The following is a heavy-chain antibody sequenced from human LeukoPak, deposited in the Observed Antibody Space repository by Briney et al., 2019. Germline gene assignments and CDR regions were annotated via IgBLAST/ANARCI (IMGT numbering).Heavy chain of an antibody. V-gene: IGHV4-30-2*01. CDR3: ARAGTNWGSYFDY. CDR2: IYHSGST. Sequence: SETLSLACAVSGGPISSGDHSWSWIRQPPGKGLEWIGYIYHSGSTYYNPSLKSRVSISVDRSKNQFSLKLSSVTAADTAVYYCARAGTNWGSYFDYWGQGTLVTVSS. D-gene: IGHD7-27*01. CDR1: GGPISSGDHS. J-gene: IGHJ4*02.